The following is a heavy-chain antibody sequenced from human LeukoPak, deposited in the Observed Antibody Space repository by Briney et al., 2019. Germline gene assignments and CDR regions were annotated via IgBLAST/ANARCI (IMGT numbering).Heavy chain of an antibody. V-gene: IGHV3-74*01. J-gene: IGHJ4*02. CDR1: GFTFSSYW. Sequence: GGSLRLSCAASGFTFSSYWMHWVRQAPGKGLVWVSRISSDGSSTSYADSVKGRFTISRDNAKNTLYLQMNSLRAEDTAVYYCARDPISISSWFDYWGQGTLVTVSS. CDR2: ISSDGSST. CDR3: ARDPISISSWFDY. D-gene: IGHD6-13*01.